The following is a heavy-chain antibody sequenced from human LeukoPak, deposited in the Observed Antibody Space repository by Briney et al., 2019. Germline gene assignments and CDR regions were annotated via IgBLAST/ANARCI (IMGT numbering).Heavy chain of an antibody. CDR1: GFSFSNHG. Sequence: PGGSLRLSCAASGFSFSNHGMHWVRQAPGKGLEWVAVISYDGSNKYYADSVKGRFTISRDNSKNTLYLQMNSLRAEDTAVYYCAKDWDTAMVTVFDYWGQGTLVTVSS. CDR3: AKDWDTAMVTVFDY. V-gene: IGHV3-30*18. J-gene: IGHJ4*02. D-gene: IGHD5-18*01. CDR2: ISYDGSNK.